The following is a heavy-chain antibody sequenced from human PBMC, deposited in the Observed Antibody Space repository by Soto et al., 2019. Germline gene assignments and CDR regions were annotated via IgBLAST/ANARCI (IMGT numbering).Heavy chain of an antibody. CDR3: AREDSSSSAYYYGMDV. CDR1: GGTFSSYA. D-gene: IGHD6-6*01. V-gene: IGHV1-69*06. CDR2: IIPIFGTA. J-gene: IGHJ6*02. Sequence: QVQLVQSGAEVKKPGSSVKVSCKASGGTFSSYAISWVRQAPGQGLEWMGGIIPIFGTANYAQKFQGRVTITADKPTSPAYMELSSLRSEDTAVYYCAREDSSSSAYYYGMDVWGQGTTVTVSS.